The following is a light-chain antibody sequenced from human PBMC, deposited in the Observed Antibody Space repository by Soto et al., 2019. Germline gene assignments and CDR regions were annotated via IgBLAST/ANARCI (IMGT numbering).Light chain of an antibody. J-gene: IGKJ1*01. Sequence: DIQLTQSPSSLSASVGDRVTITCRATQNINNYLIWFQHRPGKAPKLLIYAASSLQSGVPSRFSGTGSGTEFTLTISSLQPEDFATYSCQQSYTTPWTFGQGTKVEI. CDR3: QQSYTTPWT. CDR2: AAS. V-gene: IGKV1-39*01. CDR1: QNINNY.